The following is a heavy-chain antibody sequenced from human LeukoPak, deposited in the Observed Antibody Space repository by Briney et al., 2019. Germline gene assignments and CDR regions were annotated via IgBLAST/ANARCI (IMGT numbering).Heavy chain of an antibody. CDR1: GYTFTSYG. CDR3: AREGNTYYYDSSGYSILYYFDY. CDR2: ISAYNGNT. Sequence: ASVKVSCKASGYTFTSYGISWVRQAPGQGLEWMGWISAYNGNTNYAQKLQGRVTMTTDTSTSTAYMELRSLRSDDTAVYYCAREGNTYYYDSSGYSILYYFDYWGQGTLVTVSS. J-gene: IGHJ4*02. V-gene: IGHV1-18*01. D-gene: IGHD3-22*01.